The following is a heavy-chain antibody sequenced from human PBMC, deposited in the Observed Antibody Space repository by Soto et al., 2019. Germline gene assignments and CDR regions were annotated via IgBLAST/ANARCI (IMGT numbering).Heavy chain of an antibody. J-gene: IGHJ3*02. CDR2: INSDGSST. CDR3: ICMVRGVRWDAFDI. D-gene: IGHD3-10*01. V-gene: IGHV3-74*01. Sequence: GGSLRLSCAASGFTFSSYWMHWVRQAPGKGLVWVSRINSDGSSTSYADSVKGRFTISRDNAKNTLYLQMNSLRAEDTAVYYCICMVRGVRWDAFDIWGQGTMVTVSS. CDR1: GFTFSSYW.